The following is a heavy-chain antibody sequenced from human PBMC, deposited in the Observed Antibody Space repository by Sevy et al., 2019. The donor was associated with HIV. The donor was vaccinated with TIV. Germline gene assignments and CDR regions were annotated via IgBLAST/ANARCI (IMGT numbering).Heavy chain of an antibody. J-gene: IGHJ6*02. CDR2: IWYDGSNK. CDR1: GFTFSSYG. V-gene: IGHV3-33*01. Sequence: GGSLRLSCAASGFTFSSYGMHWVRQAPGKGLEWVAVIWYDGSNKYYADSVKGRFTISRDNSKNTLYLQMNSLRAEDTAVYYCARVRQVHFGVEHPYYYYYCMDVWGQGTTVTVSS. CDR3: ARVRQVHFGVEHPYYYYYCMDV. D-gene: IGHD3-3*01.